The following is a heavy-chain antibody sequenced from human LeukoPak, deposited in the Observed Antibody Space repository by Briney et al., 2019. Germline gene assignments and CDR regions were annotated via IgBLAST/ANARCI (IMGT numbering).Heavy chain of an antibody. CDR2: ISSSSSTI. Sequence: GESLRLSCAASGFTFSDYDMNWVRQAPGKGLEWVSYISSSSSTIYYADSVKGRFTISRDNAKNSLYLQMNSLRAEDTAVYYCATTQQLVFFDYWGQGTLVTVSS. CDR1: GFTFSDYD. D-gene: IGHD6-13*01. J-gene: IGHJ4*02. V-gene: IGHV3-48*01. CDR3: ATTQQLVFFDY.